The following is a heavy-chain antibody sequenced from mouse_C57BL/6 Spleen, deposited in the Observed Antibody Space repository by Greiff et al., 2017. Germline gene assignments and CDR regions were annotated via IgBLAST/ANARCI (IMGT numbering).Heavy chain of an antibody. J-gene: IGHJ2*01. CDR2: IYPSDSET. CDR1: GYTFTSYW. CDR3: ARNYGSSYGFDY. Sequence: VQLQESGAELVRPGSSVKLSCKASGYTFTSYWMDWVKQRPGQGLEWIGNIYPSDSETHYNQKFKDKATLTVDKSSSTAYMQLSSLTSEDSAVYYCARNYGSSYGFDYWGQGTTLTVSS. D-gene: IGHD1-1*01. V-gene: IGHV1-61*01.